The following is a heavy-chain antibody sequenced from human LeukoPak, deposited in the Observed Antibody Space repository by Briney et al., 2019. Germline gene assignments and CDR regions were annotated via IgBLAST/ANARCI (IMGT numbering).Heavy chain of an antibody. CDR3: ARLGARQILEY. CDR1: GFTFNSYS. CDR2: ISSTSSSI. D-gene: IGHD4-17*01. J-gene: IGHJ4*02. Sequence: GGSLRLSCAASGFTFNSYSMNWVRQAPGRGLEWVSYISSTSSSIYYADSVKGRFTISRDNAKNSLSLQMNSLRAEDTAVYYCARLGARQILEYWGQGTLVTVSS. V-gene: IGHV3-48*01.